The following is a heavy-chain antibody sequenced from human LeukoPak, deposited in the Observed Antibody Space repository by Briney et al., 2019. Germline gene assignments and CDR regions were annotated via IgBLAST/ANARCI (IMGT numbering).Heavy chain of an antibody. Sequence: GGSLRLSCASSGFPFSSYWMSWVRQAPGKGLEWVANIKQDGSEKNYVDSVKGRFTISRDNAKNSLYLQVNSLRAEDTAVYYCARDRIAAAGAIVHWGQGALVTVSS. D-gene: IGHD6-13*01. CDR2: IKQDGSEK. CDR1: GFPFSSYW. CDR3: ARDRIAAAGAIVH. J-gene: IGHJ4*02. V-gene: IGHV3-7*01.